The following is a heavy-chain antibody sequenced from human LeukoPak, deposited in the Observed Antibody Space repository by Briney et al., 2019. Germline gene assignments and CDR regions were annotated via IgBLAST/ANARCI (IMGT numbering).Heavy chain of an antibody. Sequence: SQTLSLTCTVSGGSISSGSYYWSWIRQPAGKGLEWIGRIYTSGSTNYNPSLKSRVTISVDTSKNQFSLKLSSVTAADTAVYYCASETYYYGSGSRYKGVWGKGTTVTVSS. CDR3: ASETYYYGSGSRYKGV. V-gene: IGHV4-61*02. D-gene: IGHD3-10*01. CDR1: GGSISSGSYY. CDR2: IYTSGST. J-gene: IGHJ6*04.